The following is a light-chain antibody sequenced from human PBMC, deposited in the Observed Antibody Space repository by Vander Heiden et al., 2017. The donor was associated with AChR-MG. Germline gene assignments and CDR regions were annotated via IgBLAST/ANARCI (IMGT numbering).Light chain of an antibody. CDR1: SSNIAAGYD. Sequence: QSVLTQPPSVSGAPGRRVTISCTGSSSNIAAGYDVHWYQQLPGTAPKLLIYGNSNRPSGVPDRFSGSKSGTSASLAITGLQAEDEADYYCQSYDSSLSGSVFGGGTKLTVL. CDR2: GNS. J-gene: IGLJ2*01. V-gene: IGLV1-40*01. CDR3: QSYDSSLSGSV.